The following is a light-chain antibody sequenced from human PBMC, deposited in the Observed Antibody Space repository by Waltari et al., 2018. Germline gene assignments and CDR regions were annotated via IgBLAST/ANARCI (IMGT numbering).Light chain of an antibody. CDR3: HLYGSART. CDR1: QSVSNNY. Sequence: NVLTQSPGTLSLSPGERATLSCRASQSVSNNYLAWFQQQPGQAPRLLIYGASSSATGIPDRFSGSGSGTDFALTISRLEPEDSAVYFCHLYGSARTFGGGTKVEIK. V-gene: IGKV3-20*01. J-gene: IGKJ4*01. CDR2: GAS.